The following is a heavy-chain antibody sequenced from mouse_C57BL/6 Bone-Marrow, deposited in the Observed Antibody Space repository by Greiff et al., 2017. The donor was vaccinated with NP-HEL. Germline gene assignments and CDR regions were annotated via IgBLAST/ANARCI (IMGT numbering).Heavy chain of an antibody. CDR1: GYTFTSHW. CDR2: IFPGSGSP. V-gene: IGHV1-56*01. CDR3: ARSGITTVVADY. D-gene: IGHD1-1*01. J-gene: IGHJ2*01. Sequence: QVQLQQSGPELVRPGASVKISCKAPGYTFTSHWMQWVRQRPGQGLEWIGEIFPGSGSPYYNEKFKGKATLTVATSSSTAYMQLSSLTSEDSSVYFCARSGITTVVADYWGQGTTLTVSS.